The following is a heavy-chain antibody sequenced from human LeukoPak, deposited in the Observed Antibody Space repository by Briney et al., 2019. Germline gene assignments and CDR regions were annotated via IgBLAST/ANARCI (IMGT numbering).Heavy chain of an antibody. CDR1: GFTVITND. CDR2: ISTTGGST. CDR3: AKDWTTVVTPKGYYFGS. V-gene: IGHV3-23*01. Sequence: GGSLRLSCAASGFTVITNDMTWVRQAPGKGLEWASAISTTGGSTYYADSVKGRFTVSRDNSKNTLSLQMDSLRVEDTALYYCAKDWTTVVTPKGYYFGSWGQGTLVTVSS. D-gene: IGHD4-23*01. J-gene: IGHJ4*02.